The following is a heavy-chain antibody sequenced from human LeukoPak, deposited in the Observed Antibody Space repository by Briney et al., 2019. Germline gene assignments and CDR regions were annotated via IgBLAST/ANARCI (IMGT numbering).Heavy chain of an antibody. V-gene: IGHV3-48*01. CDR3: ARNGPQLSLRFDY. Sequence: PGGSLRLSCAASGFTFSSYSMNWVRQAPGKGLEWVSYISSGSSTIYYADSVKGRFTISRDNAKNSLYLQMNSLRAEDTAVYYCARNGPQLSLRFDYWGQGTLVTVSS. J-gene: IGHJ4*02. CDR1: GFTFSSYS. D-gene: IGHD1-1*01. CDR2: ISSGSSTI.